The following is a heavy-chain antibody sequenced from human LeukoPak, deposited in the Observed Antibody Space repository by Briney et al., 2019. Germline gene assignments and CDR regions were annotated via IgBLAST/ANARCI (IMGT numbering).Heavy chain of an antibody. Sequence: SVKVSCKASGGTFISYAISWMRQAPGQGLEWMGGIIPIFGTANYAQKFQGRVTMTEDTSTDTAYMELSSLRSEDTAVYYCATKPLGVGALRDYYGMDVWGQGTTVTVSS. CDR1: GGTFISYA. J-gene: IGHJ6*02. V-gene: IGHV1-69*06. CDR3: ATKPLGVGALRDYYGMDV. D-gene: IGHD1-26*01. CDR2: IIPIFGTA.